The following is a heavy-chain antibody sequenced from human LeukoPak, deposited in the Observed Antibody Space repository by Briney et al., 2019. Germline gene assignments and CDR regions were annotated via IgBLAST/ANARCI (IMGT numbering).Heavy chain of an antibody. J-gene: IGHJ4*02. CDR1: GFTFRSYW. CDR2: INQEASRT. D-gene: IGHD2/OR15-2a*01. CDR3: AKYLSRAFDS. Sequence: GGSLRLSCAASGFTFRSYWMSWVRQAPGKGLEWFGHINQEASRTDHADSVKGRFTISRDNSRNLLYLHMSSLRAEDTAVYYCAKYLSRAFDSWGQGILVSVSS. V-gene: IGHV3-7*01.